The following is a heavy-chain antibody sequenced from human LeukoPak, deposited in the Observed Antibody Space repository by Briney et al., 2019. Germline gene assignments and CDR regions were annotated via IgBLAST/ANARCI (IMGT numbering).Heavy chain of an antibody. Sequence: PGGSLRLSCAASGFTFSSHSMTWVRQAPGKGLEWVSSISSSSNYIYYADSVKGRFTISRDNAKNSLCLQANSLRVEDTAVYYCARDFARTGDYHHFDYWGQGTLVIVSS. CDR2: ISSSSNYI. CDR3: ARDFARTGDYHHFDY. V-gene: IGHV3-21*01. D-gene: IGHD7-27*01. CDR1: GFTFSSHS. J-gene: IGHJ4*02.